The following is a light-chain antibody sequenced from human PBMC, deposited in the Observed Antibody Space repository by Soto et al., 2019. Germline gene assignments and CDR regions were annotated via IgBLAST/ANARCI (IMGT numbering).Light chain of an antibody. Sequence: DIQMTQSPSSLSASLGDRVSITSRASQPISTYLNWFRQRPGKAPEVLIYAASILQSGVPSRFSGSGSGTDFTLTLTSLQPEDFANYYCQQSYTTPWTFGPGTKVEV. V-gene: IGKV1-39*01. CDR3: QQSYTTPWT. J-gene: IGKJ1*01. CDR1: QPISTY. CDR2: AAS.